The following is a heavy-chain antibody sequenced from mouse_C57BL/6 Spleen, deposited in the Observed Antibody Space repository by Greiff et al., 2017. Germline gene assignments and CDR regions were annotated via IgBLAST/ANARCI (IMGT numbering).Heavy chain of an antibody. D-gene: IGHD2-4*01. CDR1: GFTFSSYA. J-gene: IGHJ2*01. CDR2: LSSGGDYI. Sequence: EVMLVESGEGLVKPGGSLKLSCAASGFTFSSYAMSWVRQTPEKRLEWVAYLSSGGDYIYYADTVKGRFTISRDNARNTLYLQMSSLKSEDTAMYYCTRDQDYDGYFDYWGQGTTLTVSS. CDR3: TRDQDYDGYFDY. V-gene: IGHV5-9-1*02.